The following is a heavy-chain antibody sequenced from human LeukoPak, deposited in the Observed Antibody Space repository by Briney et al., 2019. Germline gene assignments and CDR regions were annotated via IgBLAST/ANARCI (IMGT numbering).Heavy chain of an antibody. V-gene: IGHV1-18*01. J-gene: IGHJ4*02. D-gene: IGHD3-16*02. CDR2: ISAYNGNT. CDR1: GYTFTSYG. Sequence: GSSVKVSCKASGYTFTSYGISWVRQAPGQGLEWMGWISAYNGNTNYAQKLQGRVTMTTDTSTSTAYMELRSLRSDDTAVYYCARDIRLGELSPVLDYWGQGTLVTVSS. CDR3: ARDIRLGELSPVLDY.